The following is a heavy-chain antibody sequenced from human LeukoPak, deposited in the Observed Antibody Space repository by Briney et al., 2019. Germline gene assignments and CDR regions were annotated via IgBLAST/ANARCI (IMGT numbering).Heavy chain of an antibody. CDR1: GFTLSGYW. J-gene: IGHJ4*02. Sequence: GGSLRLSCGVSGFTLSGYWMAWVRQAPGRGLEWVAHIDRGGSKKNYVDPVKGRFTISRDNAKKSVYLQMDSLRAEDTAVYYCARDDYLDYWGQGTLVTVSS. V-gene: IGHV3-7*05. D-gene: IGHD3-16*01. CDR3: ARDDYLDY. CDR2: IDRGGSKK.